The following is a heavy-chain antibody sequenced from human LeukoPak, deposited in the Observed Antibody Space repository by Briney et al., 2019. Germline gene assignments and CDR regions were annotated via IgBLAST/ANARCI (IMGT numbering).Heavy chain of an antibody. V-gene: IGHV3-15*01. CDR2: IKRKRDGGTT. J-gene: IGHJ4*02. CDR1: GFTVSNNY. Sequence: PGGSLRLSCAASGFTVSNNYMSWVRQAPGEGLEWVGRIKRKRDGGTTDYAAPVKDRFTISRDGSKTTRYLQMNSLKIEDTAVYYCTGSKWATNDFWGQGVLVTVSS. CDR3: TGSKWATNDF. D-gene: IGHD1-26*01.